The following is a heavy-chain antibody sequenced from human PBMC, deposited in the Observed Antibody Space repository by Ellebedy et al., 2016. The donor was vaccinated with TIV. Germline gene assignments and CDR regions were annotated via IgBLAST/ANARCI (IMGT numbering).Heavy chain of an antibody. Sequence: GESLKISCKASGYSFPDYWIGWVRQMPGKGLEWMGVIYPGDSDTRYSPSFQGQVTVSADNANKPAYLQWNSRKASDTAMYYCVRPRGGFGDILGYYFDSWGQGTLVTVSS. CDR2: IYPGDSDT. V-gene: IGHV5-51*01. CDR1: GYSFPDYW. J-gene: IGHJ4*02. D-gene: IGHD3-10*01. CDR3: VRPRGGFGDILGYYFDS.